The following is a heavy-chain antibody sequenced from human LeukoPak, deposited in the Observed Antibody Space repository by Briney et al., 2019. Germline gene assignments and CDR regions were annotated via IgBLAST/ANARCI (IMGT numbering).Heavy chain of an antibody. CDR2: IYYSGST. CDR3: ARGGGGYETFPDFDY. V-gene: IGHV4-59*01. Sequence: SETLSLTCTVSGGSISSYYWSWIRQPPGKGLEWIGYIYYSGSTNYNPSLKSRVTISVDTSKNQFSLKLSSVTAADTAVYYCARGGGGYETFPDFDYWGQGTLVTVSS. J-gene: IGHJ4*02. CDR1: GGSISSYY. D-gene: IGHD5-12*01.